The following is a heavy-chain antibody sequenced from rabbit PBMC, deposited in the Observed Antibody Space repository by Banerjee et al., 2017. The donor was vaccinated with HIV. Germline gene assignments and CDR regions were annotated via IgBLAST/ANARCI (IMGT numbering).Heavy chain of an antibody. CDR1: GFSFSSNA. D-gene: IGHD6-1*01. CDR3: ARLPSAVYDLYAIDL. CDR2: IGTSSGNT. V-gene: IGHV1S40*01. Sequence: QSLEESGGDLVKPGASLTLTCKASGFSFSSNAMCWVRQAPGKGLEWIARIGTSSGNTDYATWVNGRFTISKTSSTTVTLQMTSLTAADTATYFCARLPSAVYDLYAIDLWGQGTLVTVS. J-gene: IGHJ3*01.